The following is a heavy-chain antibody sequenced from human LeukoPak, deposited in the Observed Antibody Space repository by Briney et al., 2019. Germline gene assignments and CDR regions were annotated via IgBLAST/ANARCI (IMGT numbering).Heavy chain of an antibody. Sequence: GGSLRLSCAASGFTFSSYGMNWVRQAPGKGLEWVSFVSIGGSFIYYTDSVKGRFTISRDDAKNSLYLQMNSLTAEDTAAYYCARNKIDTVTTGWYFDLWGRGTLVSVSS. CDR1: GFTFSSYG. J-gene: IGHJ2*01. D-gene: IGHD4-17*01. CDR3: ARNKIDTVTTGWYFDL. CDR2: VSIGGSFI. V-gene: IGHV3-21*01.